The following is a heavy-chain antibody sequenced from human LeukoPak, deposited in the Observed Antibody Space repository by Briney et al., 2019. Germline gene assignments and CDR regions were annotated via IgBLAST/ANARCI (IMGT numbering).Heavy chain of an antibody. V-gene: IGHV3-7*01. J-gene: IGHJ4*02. CDR1: GFTCSNYW. CDR2: LKGDGSEK. CDR3: TRDRLACTSTACYSSFDY. Sequence: GGTLRRSCAASGFTCSNYWMNWLRHAPGKGLEWVANLKGDGSEKNYVDSVKGRFNISRDNAKNSLYLQMNSLRAEDTAVYYCTRDRLACTSTACYSSFDYWGQGTLVTVSS. D-gene: IGHD2-2*01.